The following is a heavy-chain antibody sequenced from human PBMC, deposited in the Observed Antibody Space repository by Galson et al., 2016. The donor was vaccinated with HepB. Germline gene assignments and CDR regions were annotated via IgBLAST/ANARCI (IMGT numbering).Heavy chain of an antibody. Sequence: SLRLSCAASGFTLSNHWMTWVRQAPGKGLEWVANINLDGGVKHYVDSVMGRFTISRDNAKNSLYLQMNSLRGDDTAVYYCARGVAQGYWGQGTLVTVSS. V-gene: IGHV3-7*04. CDR2: INLDGGVK. D-gene: IGHD2-15*01. CDR1: GFTLSNHW. CDR3: ARGVAQGY. J-gene: IGHJ4*02.